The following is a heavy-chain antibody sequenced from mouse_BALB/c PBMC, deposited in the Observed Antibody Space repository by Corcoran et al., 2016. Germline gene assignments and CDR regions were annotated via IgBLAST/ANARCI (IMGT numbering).Heavy chain of an antibody. CDR3: ARRGDYYFDV. D-gene: IGHD2-4*01. CDR1: GYTFTNYG. Sequence: QIQLVQSGPELKKPGETVKISCKASGYTFTNYGMNWVKQAPGKGLKGMGWINTYTGEPTYADDFKGRFAFSLETSASTAYLQINNLKNEDTATYFCARRGDYYFDVWGAGTTVTVSS. J-gene: IGHJ1*01. V-gene: IGHV9-3-1*01. CDR2: INTYTGEP.